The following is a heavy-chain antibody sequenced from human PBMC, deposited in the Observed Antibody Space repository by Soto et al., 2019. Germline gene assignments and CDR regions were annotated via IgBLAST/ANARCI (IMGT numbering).Heavy chain of an antibody. J-gene: IGHJ3*02. V-gene: IGHV1-18*01. Sequence: ASVKVSCKASGYTFTNYGISWVRQAPGQGLEWMGWISSYNGNTNYAQKLQGRVTMTTDTSTTTAYMEVRSLRSEDTAVYYCARGGSYSSSWYNVAFDIWGQGTMVTVSS. CDR1: GYTFTNYG. CDR3: ARGGSYSSSWYNVAFDI. D-gene: IGHD6-13*01. CDR2: ISSYNGNT.